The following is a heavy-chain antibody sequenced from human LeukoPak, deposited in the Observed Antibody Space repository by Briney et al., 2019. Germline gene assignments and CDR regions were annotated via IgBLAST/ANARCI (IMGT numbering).Heavy chain of an antibody. CDR3: AKALDYDFWSGYPAVDP. J-gene: IGHJ5*02. CDR2: ISGSGGST. V-gene: IGHV3-23*01. Sequence: VGSLRLSCAASGFTFSSYAMSWVRQAPGKGLEWVSAISGSGGSTYYADFVKGRFTIARDNSKNTLYLQMNSLRAEDTAVYYCAKALDYDFWSGYPAVDPWGQGTLVTVSS. CDR1: GFTFSSYA. D-gene: IGHD3-3*01.